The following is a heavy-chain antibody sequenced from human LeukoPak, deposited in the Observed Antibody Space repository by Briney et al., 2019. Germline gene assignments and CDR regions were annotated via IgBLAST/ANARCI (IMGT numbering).Heavy chain of an antibody. V-gene: IGHV3-48*02. CDR2: ITSTGTTI. CDR3: ARAGSGWYELGF. CDR1: GFTFSGYS. J-gene: IGHJ4*02. D-gene: IGHD6-19*01. Sequence: GGSLRLSCAASGFTFSGYSMHWVRQAPGKGLEWFSCITSTGTTIYYADSVKGRFTISRDNAKHSLYLHMNSLTDADTAVYYCARAGSGWYELGFWGQGTRVTVSS.